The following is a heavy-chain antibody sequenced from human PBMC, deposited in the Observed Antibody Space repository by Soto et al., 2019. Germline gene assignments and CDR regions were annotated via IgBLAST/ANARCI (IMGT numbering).Heavy chain of an antibody. Sequence: PGGSLRLSCAASGFTVSSNYMSWVRQAPGKGLEWVSVIYSGGSTYYADSVKGRFTISRDNSKNTLYLQMNSLRAEDTAVYYCAREGGGGWSLDAFDIWGQGTMVTVSS. J-gene: IGHJ3*02. CDR2: IYSGGST. CDR1: GFTVSSNY. CDR3: AREGGGGWSLDAFDI. D-gene: IGHD6-19*01. V-gene: IGHV3-53*01.